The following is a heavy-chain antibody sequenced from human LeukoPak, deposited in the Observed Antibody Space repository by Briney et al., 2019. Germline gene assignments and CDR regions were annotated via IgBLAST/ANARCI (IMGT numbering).Heavy chain of an antibody. D-gene: IGHD1-14*01. J-gene: IGHJ6*02. CDR2: INGDGGRT. V-gene: IGHV3-23*01. CDR3: AKDIKGTNYYYYGMGA. CDR1: GFTFSNSA. Sequence: GGSLRLSCAASGFTFSNSAMTWVRQAPGKGLDWVSAINGDGGRTYHADSVKGRFTISRDNSKNALYLQMNSLRVEDTAVYYCAKDIKGTNYYYYGMGAWGQGTTVTVSS.